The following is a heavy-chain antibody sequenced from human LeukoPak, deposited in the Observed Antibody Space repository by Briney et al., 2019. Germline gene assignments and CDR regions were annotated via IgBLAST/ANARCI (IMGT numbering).Heavy chain of an antibody. CDR2: ISAYNGNT. V-gene: IGHV1-18*01. Sequence: ASVKVSCKASGYTFTSYGISWVRQAPGQGLEWMGWISAYNGNTNYAQKLQGRVTMTTDTSTSTAYMELSRLRSDDTAVYYCARTAMVRGVVDYWGQGTLVTVSS. CDR1: GYTFTSYG. CDR3: ARTAMVRGVVDY. J-gene: IGHJ4*02. D-gene: IGHD3-10*01.